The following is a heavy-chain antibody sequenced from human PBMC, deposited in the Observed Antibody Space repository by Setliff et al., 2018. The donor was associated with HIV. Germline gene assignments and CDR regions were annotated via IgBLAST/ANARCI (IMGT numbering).Heavy chain of an antibody. CDR3: ARGSPGVVIIPDS. CDR2: ISPAGSFM. V-gene: IGHV3-21*01. CDR1: GFAVSGNY. J-gene: IGHJ5*02. Sequence: GGSLRLSCAASGFAVSGNYMSWVRQAPGKGLEWVASISPAGSFMYYRDSLKGRFTISRDDAKTSLNLQMNSLKVEDTAIYFCARGSPGVVIIPDSWGQGTLVTVSS. D-gene: IGHD3-22*01.